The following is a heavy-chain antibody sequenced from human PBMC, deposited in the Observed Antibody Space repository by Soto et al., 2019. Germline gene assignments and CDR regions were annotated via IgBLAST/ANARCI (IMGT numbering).Heavy chain of an antibody. J-gene: IGHJ6*02. CDR1: GGSISSGDYY. D-gene: IGHD3-22*01. CDR3: ARDEVYYYDSSGYHTLGMDV. Sequence: PSETLSLTCTVSGGSISSGDYYWSWIRQPPGKGLEWIGYIYYSGSTYYNPSLKSRVTISVDTSKNQFSLKLSSVTAADTAVYYCARDEVYYYDSSGYHTLGMDVWGQGTTVTVSS. CDR2: IYYSGST. V-gene: IGHV4-30-4*01.